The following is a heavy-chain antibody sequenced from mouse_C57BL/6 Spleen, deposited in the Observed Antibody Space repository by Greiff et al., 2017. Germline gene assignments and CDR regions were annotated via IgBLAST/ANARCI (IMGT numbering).Heavy chain of an antibody. CDR3: AIRRYFDY. Sequence: QVQLQQPGAELVMPGASVKLSCKASGYTFTSYWMHWVKQRPGQGLEWIGEIDPSDSYTNYNQKFKGKSTLTVDKSSSTAYMQISSLTSEDSAVYYCAIRRYFDYWGQGTTLTVSS. CDR1: GYTFTSYW. V-gene: IGHV1-69*01. J-gene: IGHJ2*01. D-gene: IGHD1-1*01. CDR2: IDPSDSYT.